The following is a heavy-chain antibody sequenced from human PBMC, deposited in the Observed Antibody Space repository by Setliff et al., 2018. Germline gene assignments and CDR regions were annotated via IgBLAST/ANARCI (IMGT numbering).Heavy chain of an antibody. Sequence: ASVKVSCKASGYTFTSYAMHWVRQAPGQRLEWMGWINAGNGNTKYSQKFQGRVAITRDTSASTAYMELSSLRSEDTAVYYCARDPASSGYDTYYYYYYGMDVWGQGTTVTVSS. CDR3: ARDPASSGYDTYYYYYYGMDV. CDR2: INAGNGNT. CDR1: GYTFTSYA. J-gene: IGHJ6*02. D-gene: IGHD5-12*01. V-gene: IGHV1-3*01.